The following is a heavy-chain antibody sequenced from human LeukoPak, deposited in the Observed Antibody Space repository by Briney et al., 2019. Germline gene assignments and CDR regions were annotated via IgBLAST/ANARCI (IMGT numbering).Heavy chain of an antibody. CDR3: VRSLGSSSWSVGGVFDI. CDR1: GLTFSRYD. D-gene: IGHD6-13*01. J-gene: IGHJ3*02. Sequence: PGGSLRLSCAASGLTFSRYDMHWVRQVTGKGLEWVSGIGTAGDAYSPGSVKGRFTISRENAKNSLYLQMNNLRVGDTALYYCVRSLGSSSWSVGGVFDIWGQGTLVTVSS. V-gene: IGHV3-13*01. CDR2: IGTAGDA.